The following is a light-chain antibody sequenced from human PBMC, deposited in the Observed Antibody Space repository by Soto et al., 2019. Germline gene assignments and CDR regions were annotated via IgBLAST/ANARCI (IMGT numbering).Light chain of an antibody. CDR1: SSNIGSNT. V-gene: IGLV1-44*01. CDR3: AAWDDSLNGSGV. CDR2: SNN. J-gene: IGLJ3*02. Sequence: QSLLTQPPSASGTPGQRVTSSCSGSSSNIGSNTVNWYQQLPGTAPKLLIYSNNQRPSGVPDRFSGSKSGTSASLAISGLQSEDEADYYCAAWDDSLNGSGVFGGGTKLTVL.